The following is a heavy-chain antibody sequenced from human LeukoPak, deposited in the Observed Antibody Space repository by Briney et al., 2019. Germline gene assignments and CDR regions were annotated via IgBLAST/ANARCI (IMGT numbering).Heavy chain of an antibody. CDR1: GFTFSSYW. Sequence: GGSLRLSRAASGFTFSSYWMHWVRQAPGKGLVWVSRINSDGSSTSYADSVKGRFTISRDNAKNTLYLQMNSLRAEDTAVYYCARFRGSYYYYYGMDVWGQGTTVTVSS. CDR2: INSDGSST. V-gene: IGHV3-74*01. CDR3: ARFRGSYYYYYGMDV. J-gene: IGHJ6*02. D-gene: IGHD3-10*01.